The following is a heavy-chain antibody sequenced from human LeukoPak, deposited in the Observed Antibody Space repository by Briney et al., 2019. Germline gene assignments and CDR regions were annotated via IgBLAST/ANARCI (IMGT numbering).Heavy chain of an antibody. CDR2: MDPNTGNT. V-gene: IGHV1-8*01. D-gene: IGHD4/OR15-4a*01. Sequence: ASVKVSCKASGYTFTSYDINWVRQATGQGLEWMGWMDPNTGNTGYAQKFQGRITMTGNTSISTAYMELSSLRSEDTAMYYCARIPRCWDAYYWGQGTLVTVSS. CDR3: ARIPRCWDAYY. CDR1: GYTFTSYD. J-gene: IGHJ4*02.